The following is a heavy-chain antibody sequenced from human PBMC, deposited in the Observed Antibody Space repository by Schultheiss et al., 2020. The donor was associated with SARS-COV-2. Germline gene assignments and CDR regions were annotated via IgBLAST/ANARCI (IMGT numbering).Heavy chain of an antibody. J-gene: IGHJ6*02. CDR2: ISYEGDNK. Sequence: GESLKISCAASGFTFITYGMHWVRQAPGKGPEWVALISYEGDNKYYADSVKGRFTISRDNAKNLLYLQMNSLGDEDTAVYYCAKDLSGWYSSSSLYGMDVWGQGTTVTVSS. V-gene: IGHV3-30*18. CDR3: AKDLSGWYSSSSLYGMDV. D-gene: IGHD6-6*01. CDR1: GFTFITYG.